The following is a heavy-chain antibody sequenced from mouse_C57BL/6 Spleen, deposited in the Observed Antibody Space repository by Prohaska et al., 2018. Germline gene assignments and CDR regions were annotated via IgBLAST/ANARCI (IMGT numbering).Heavy chain of an antibody. Sequence: EVQLVESGGGLVQPKGSLKLSCAASGFSFNTYAMNWVRQAPGKGLEWVARIRSKSNNYATYYADSVKDRFTISRDDSESMLYLQMNNLKTEDTAMYYCVRLNSNSYAMDYWGQGTSVTVSS. D-gene: IGHD2-5*01. CDR3: VRLNSNSYAMDY. J-gene: IGHJ4*01. CDR2: IRSKSNNYAT. CDR1: GFSFNTYA. V-gene: IGHV10-1*01.